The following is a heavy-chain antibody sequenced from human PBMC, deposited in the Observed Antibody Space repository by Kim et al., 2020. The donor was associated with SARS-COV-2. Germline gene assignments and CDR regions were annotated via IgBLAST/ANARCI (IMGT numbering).Heavy chain of an antibody. CDR2: ISGTEDST. CDR1: GFPFSNFG. J-gene: IGHJ4*02. Sequence: GGSLRLSCAAAGFPFSNFGLSWVRQAPGKGPEWVSGISGTEDSTYYADSVKGRFTISRDNSMNMLYLQMNNLRSADTAIYYCARCSGTRSHSPALWGPGT. CDR3: ARCSGTRSHSPAL. D-gene: IGHD6-25*01. V-gene: IGHV3-23*01.